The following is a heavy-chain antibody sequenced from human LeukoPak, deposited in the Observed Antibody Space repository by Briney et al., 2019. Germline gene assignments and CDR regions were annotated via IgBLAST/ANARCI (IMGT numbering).Heavy chain of an antibody. V-gene: IGHV4-39*07. D-gene: IGHD3-3*01. Sequence: SETLSLTCTVSGGSISSSSYYWGWIRQPPGKGLEWIGSIYYSGSTYYNPSLKSRVTISVDTSKNQFSLKLSSVTAADTAVYYCARDESRFLEWFGWFDPWGQGTLVTVSS. J-gene: IGHJ5*02. CDR1: GGSISSSSYY. CDR3: ARDESRFLEWFGWFDP. CDR2: IYYSGST.